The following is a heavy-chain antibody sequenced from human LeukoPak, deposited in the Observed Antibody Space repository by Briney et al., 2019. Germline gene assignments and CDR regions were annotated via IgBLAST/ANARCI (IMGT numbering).Heavy chain of an antibody. J-gene: IGHJ4*02. V-gene: IGHV3-23*01. Sequence: GGSLRLSCAASGFTFSSDAMSWVRQAPGKGLEWVSAISGSGGSTYYADSVKGRFTISRDNSKNTLYLQMNSLRAEDTAVYYCAKDGYSGSPTISIHLFDYWGQGTLVTVSS. D-gene: IGHD1-26*01. CDR1: GFTFSSDA. CDR3: AKDGYSGSPTISIHLFDY. CDR2: ISGSGGST.